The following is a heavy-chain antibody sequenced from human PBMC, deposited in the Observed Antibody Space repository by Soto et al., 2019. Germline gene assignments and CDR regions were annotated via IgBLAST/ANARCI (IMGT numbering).Heavy chain of an antibody. J-gene: IGHJ3*02. Sequence: PGGSLRLSCAASGFTCSSYDMSWVRQAPGKGLEWVSTILVGGSTHYSDSVKGRFTISRDNSKNTAFLQMNSLTAGDTAVYYCAKATATGGGAFDICGQGTMVTVSS. CDR3: AKATATGGGAFDI. CDR2: ILVGGST. D-gene: IGHD2-8*02. CDR1: GFTCSSYD. V-gene: IGHV3-23*01.